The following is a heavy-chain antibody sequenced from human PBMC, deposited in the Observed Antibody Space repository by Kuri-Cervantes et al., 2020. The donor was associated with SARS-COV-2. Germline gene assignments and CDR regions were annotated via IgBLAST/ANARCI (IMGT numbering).Heavy chain of an antibody. Sequence: ASVNVSCKASGYTFTTYGITWVRQAPGQGLEWMGWISSYNANADYAQKLQGRVTMTTDTSTSIAYMELRSLRSDDTAIYYCAGGFDYGDYPYYYGMDVWGQGTTITVSS. CDR2: ISSYNANA. D-gene: IGHD4-17*01. J-gene: IGHJ6*02. V-gene: IGHV1-18*04. CDR1: GYTFTTYG. CDR3: AGGFDYGDYPYYYGMDV.